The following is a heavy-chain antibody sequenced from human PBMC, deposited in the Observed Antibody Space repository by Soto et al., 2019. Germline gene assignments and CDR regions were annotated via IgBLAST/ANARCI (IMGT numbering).Heavy chain of an antibody. Sequence: EVHLVESGGGLVQPGGSLRLSCAASGFTFSSYSLNWVRQAPGKGLEWVSYITSSGTTVYSADSVRGRFTISRDNAKNSLYLQMNSLRDDDTAVYYCARGSSNWAYYFDFWGQGTLVTVSS. CDR3: ARGSSNWAYYFDF. D-gene: IGHD6-13*01. V-gene: IGHV3-48*02. CDR1: GFTFSSYS. CDR2: ITSSGTTV. J-gene: IGHJ4*02.